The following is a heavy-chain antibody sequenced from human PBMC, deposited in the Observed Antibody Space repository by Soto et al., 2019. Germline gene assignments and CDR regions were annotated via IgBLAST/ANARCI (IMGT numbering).Heavy chain of an antibody. CDR3: ARNGPSGWDYYYMDV. CDR2: IKQDGREE. V-gene: IGHV3-7*01. CDR1: GFTFSSNW. Sequence: EVQLVESGGGLVQPGGSLRLSCAASGFTFSSNWMSWVRQAPGKGLEWVANIKQDGREEYYVDSVKGRFTISRDNAKNSLYLQMNILRAEDTAVYYCARNGPSGWDYYYMDVWGKGTTVTVSS. D-gene: IGHD6-19*01. J-gene: IGHJ6*03.